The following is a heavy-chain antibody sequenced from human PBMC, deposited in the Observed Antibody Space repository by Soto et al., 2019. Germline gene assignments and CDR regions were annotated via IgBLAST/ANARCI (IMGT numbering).Heavy chain of an antibody. Sequence: QVQLVESGGGVVQPGRSLRLSCAASGFTFSSYGMHWVRQAPGKGLEWVAVIWYDGSNKYYADSVKGRFTISRDNSKNTLYLQMNSLSAEDTAVYYCAKGKYRDYDPYYWGQGTLVTVSS. D-gene: IGHD4-17*01. V-gene: IGHV3-33*06. CDR2: IWYDGSNK. CDR1: GFTFSSYG. J-gene: IGHJ4*02. CDR3: AKGKYRDYDPYY.